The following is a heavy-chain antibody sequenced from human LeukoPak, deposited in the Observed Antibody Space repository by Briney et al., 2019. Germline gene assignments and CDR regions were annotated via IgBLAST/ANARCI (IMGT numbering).Heavy chain of an antibody. D-gene: IGHD4-11*01. CDR2: ISSTGNYI. J-gene: IGHJ5*02. CDR3: ARDRLPINWFDP. Sequence: GGSLRLSCAASGFTFSSYSMNWVRQAPGKGLEWVSSISSTGNYIYYADSVKGRFTISRDNARNSLFLQMNSLRADDTAVYYCARDRLPINWFDPWGQGTLVTVSS. CDR1: GFTFSSYS. V-gene: IGHV3-21*01.